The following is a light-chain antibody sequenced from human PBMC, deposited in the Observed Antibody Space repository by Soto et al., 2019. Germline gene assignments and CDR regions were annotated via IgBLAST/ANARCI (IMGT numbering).Light chain of an antibody. CDR2: AAS. V-gene: IGKV1-8*01. Sequence: AIRMTQSPSSFSASTGDRVTITCRASQGISSYLAWYQQKPGKAPKLLIYAASTLQSGVPSRFSGSGSGTDFTLTISCLQSEDFATYYCQQYYSYPPTFGQGTHWRL. J-gene: IGKJ5*01. CDR1: QGISSY. CDR3: QQYYSYPPT.